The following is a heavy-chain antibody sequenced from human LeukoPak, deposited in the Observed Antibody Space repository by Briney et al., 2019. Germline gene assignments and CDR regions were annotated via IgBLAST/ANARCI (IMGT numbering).Heavy chain of an antibody. Sequence: SETLSLTCTVSGGSISSYYWSWIRQPPGKGLEWIGYIYYSGSTNYNPSLKSRVTISVDTSKNQFSLKLSSVTAADTAVYYCARELGYSGSYSGAFDIWGQGTMVTVSS. CDR1: GGSISSYY. V-gene: IGHV4-59*01. D-gene: IGHD1-26*01. J-gene: IGHJ3*02. CDR2: IYYSGST. CDR3: ARELGYSGSYSGAFDI.